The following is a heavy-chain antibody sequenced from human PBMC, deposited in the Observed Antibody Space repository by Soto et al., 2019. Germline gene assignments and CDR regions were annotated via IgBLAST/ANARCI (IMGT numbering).Heavy chain of an antibody. D-gene: IGHD6-19*01. CDR2: ISYDGSNK. V-gene: IGHV3-30*18. CDR3: GKDTGMGWLGNGGAY. CDR1: GFTFSSYC. Sequence: QVQLVESGGGVVQPGKSLRLSCAASGFTFSSYCMHWVRQAPGKGLEWVAVISYDGSNKYYAESVKGRFTISRDNSKNTLYLQMSSLRVEDTAVYYCGKDTGMGWLGNGGAYWGRGTLVTVSS. J-gene: IGHJ4*02.